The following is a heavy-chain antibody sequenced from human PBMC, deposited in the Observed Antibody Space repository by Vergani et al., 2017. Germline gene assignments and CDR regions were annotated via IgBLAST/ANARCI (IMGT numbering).Heavy chain of an antibody. D-gene: IGHD3-3*01. V-gene: IGHV4-31*03. CDR3: ARAGYDFWSGSGIYYYYYYMDV. CDR1: GGSISSGGYY. CDR2: IYYTGNT. Sequence: QVQLQESGPGLVKPSQTLSLTCTVSGGSISSGGYYWNWIRQHPGKGLEWIGYIYYTGNTYYNPSLKSRVTISVDTSKNQFSLKLSSVTAADTAVYYCARAGYDFWSGSGIYYYYYYMDVWGKGTTVTVSS. J-gene: IGHJ6*03.